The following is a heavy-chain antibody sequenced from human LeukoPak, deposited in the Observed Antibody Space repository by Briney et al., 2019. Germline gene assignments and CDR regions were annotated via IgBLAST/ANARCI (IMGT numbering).Heavy chain of an antibody. Sequence: SETLSLTCTVSGGSISSDYWSWIRQPPGKGLEWIGYIYYSGSTTFNSSLKSRVTMSVDTSKNQFSLKLSSVTAADTAVYYCTRLTYYHDTSAPIPFLFFDYWGQGTLVTVSS. CDR2: IYYSGST. CDR1: GGSISSDY. D-gene: IGHD3-22*01. J-gene: IGHJ4*02. V-gene: IGHV4-59*08. CDR3: TRLTYYHDTSAPIPFLFFDY.